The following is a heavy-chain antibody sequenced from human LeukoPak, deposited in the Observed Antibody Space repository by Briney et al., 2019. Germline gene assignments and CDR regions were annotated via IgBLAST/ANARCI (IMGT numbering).Heavy chain of an antibody. J-gene: IGHJ4*02. CDR3: ARELIGFCSSTSCYSPGY. V-gene: IGHV3-21*01. CDR2: ITYSGSYI. CDR1: GFTFSSYS. Sequence: PGGSLRLSCAASGFTFSSYSMNWVRQAPGKGLEWVSSITYSGSYIYYADSVKGRFTISRDNAKNSLYLQMNSLRAEDTAVYYCARELIGFCSSTSCYSPGYWGQGTRVTVSS. D-gene: IGHD2-2*02.